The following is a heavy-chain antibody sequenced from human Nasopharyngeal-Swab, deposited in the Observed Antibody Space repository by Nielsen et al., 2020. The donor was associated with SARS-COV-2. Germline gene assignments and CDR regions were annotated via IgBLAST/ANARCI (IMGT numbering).Heavy chain of an antibody. V-gene: IGHV4-4*07. J-gene: IGHJ5*02. CDR2: IYTSGST. CDR1: GGSISSYY. CDR3: ARAGVVVVAATHWFDP. D-gene: IGHD2-15*01. Sequence: GSLRLSCTVSGGSISSYYWSWIRQPAGKGLEWIGRIYTSGSTNYNPSLKSRVTMSVDTSKNQFSLKLSSVTAADTAVYYCARAGVVVVAATHWFDPWGQGTLVTVSS.